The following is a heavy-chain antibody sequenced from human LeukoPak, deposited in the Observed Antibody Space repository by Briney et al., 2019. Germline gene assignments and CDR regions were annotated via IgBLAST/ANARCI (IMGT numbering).Heavy chain of an antibody. D-gene: IGHD5-18*01. J-gene: IGHJ4*02. CDR2: ISYDGSNK. CDR1: GFTFSSYA. CDR3: ARWDVDTAMVGSRGLDY. V-gene: IGHV3-30*04. Sequence: GGSLRLSCAASGFTFSSYAMHWVRQAPGKGLEWVAVISYDGSNKYYADSVKGRFTISRDNSKNTLYLQMNSLRAEDTAVYYCARWDVDTAMVGSRGLDYWGQGTLVTVSS.